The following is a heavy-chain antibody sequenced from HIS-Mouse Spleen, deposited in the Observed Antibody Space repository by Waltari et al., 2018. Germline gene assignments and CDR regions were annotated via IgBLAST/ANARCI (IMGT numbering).Heavy chain of an antibody. CDR1: GRPISSSSYY. Sequence: QLQLQESGPGLVKPSETLSLTCTVSGRPISSSSYYWGWIRQPPGKGLEWIGSIYYSGGTYYNPSLKSRVTISVDTSKNQFSLKLSSVTAADTAVYYCARDFHDFWSGYYGGDKKHDAFDIWGQ. J-gene: IGHJ3*02. D-gene: IGHD3-3*01. V-gene: IGHV4-39*07. CDR2: IYYSGGT. CDR3: ARDFHDFWSGYYGGDKKHDAFDI.